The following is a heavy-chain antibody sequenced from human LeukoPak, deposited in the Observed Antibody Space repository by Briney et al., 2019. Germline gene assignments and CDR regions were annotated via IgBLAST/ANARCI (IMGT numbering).Heavy chain of an antibody. J-gene: IGHJ4*02. CDR2: IIPILGIA. V-gene: IGHV1-69*04. CDR3: ARLGGRAVARWDY. Sequence: SVKVSCKASGGTFSSYAISWVRQAPGQGLEWMGRIIPILGIANYAQKFQGRVTITADKSTSTAYMELSSLRSEDTAVYYCARLGGRAVARWDYWGQGTLVTVSS. CDR1: GGTFSSYA. D-gene: IGHD6-19*01.